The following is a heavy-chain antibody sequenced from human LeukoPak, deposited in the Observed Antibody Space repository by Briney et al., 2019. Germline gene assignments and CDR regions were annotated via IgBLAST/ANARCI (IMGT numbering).Heavy chain of an antibody. CDR3: ARSSGWYYYFDY. Sequence: SETLSLTCAVYGGSFSGYYWSWIRQPPGKGLEWIGEINHSGSTNYNPSLKSRVTISVDTSKNQFSLKLSSVTAADTAVHYCARSSGWYYYFDYWGQGTLVTVSS. CDR1: GGSFSGYY. D-gene: IGHD6-19*01. V-gene: IGHV4-34*01. CDR2: INHSGST. J-gene: IGHJ4*02.